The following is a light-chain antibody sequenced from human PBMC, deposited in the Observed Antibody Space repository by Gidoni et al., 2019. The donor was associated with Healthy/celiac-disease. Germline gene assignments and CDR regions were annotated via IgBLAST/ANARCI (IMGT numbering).Light chain of an antibody. CDR2: DAS. CDR1: QRVSSY. Sequence: EIVLTQSPGTLSLTPGERANLSCLPIQRVSSYLAWYQQKPGQAPRLLIYDASNRATGIPARFSGSGTGTDFTLTISSLEPEDFAVYYCQQRSNWPYTFGQGTKLEIK. V-gene: IGKV3-11*01. CDR3: QQRSNWPYT. J-gene: IGKJ2*01.